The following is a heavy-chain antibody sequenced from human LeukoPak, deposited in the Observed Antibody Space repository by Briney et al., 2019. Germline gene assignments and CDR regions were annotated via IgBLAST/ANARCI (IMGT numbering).Heavy chain of an antibody. CDR2: IIPIFGTA. CDR1: GGTFSSYA. Sequence: GASVKVSCKASGGTFSSYAISWVRQAPGQGLEWMGRIIPIFGTANYAQKFQGRVTITTDESTSTAYMELSSLRSEDTAVYYCAREREEYYYGSGSYYKDLGYFDYWGQGTLVTVSS. V-gene: IGHV1-69*05. J-gene: IGHJ4*02. D-gene: IGHD3-10*01. CDR3: AREREEYYYGSGSYYKDLGYFDY.